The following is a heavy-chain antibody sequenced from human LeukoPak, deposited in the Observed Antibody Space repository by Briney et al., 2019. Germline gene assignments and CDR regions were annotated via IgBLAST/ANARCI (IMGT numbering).Heavy chain of an antibody. CDR2: ISGDGGST. Sequence: PGGSLRLSCAASGFTFDDYAMHWVRQAPGKGLEWVSLISGDGGSTYYADSVKGRFTISGDNSKNSLYLQMNSLRTEDTALYYCAKDRSVYYYDSSGWPVDYWGQGTLVTVSS. V-gene: IGHV3-43*02. CDR1: GFTFDDYA. CDR3: AKDRSVYYYDSSGWPVDY. J-gene: IGHJ4*02. D-gene: IGHD3-22*01.